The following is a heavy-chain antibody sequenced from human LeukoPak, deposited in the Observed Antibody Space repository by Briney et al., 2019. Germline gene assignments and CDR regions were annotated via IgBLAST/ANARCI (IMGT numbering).Heavy chain of an antibody. D-gene: IGHD2-15*01. CDR2: IYYSGST. Sequence: PSETLSLTCTISSGSISSSSYYWGWIRQPPGKGLEWIADIYYSGSTYYNPSLKSRVSISIDTSNNHFSLRLSSVTAADTAVYYCARAGRSAGMYWGQGTLVTVSS. CDR3: ARAGRSAGMY. CDR1: SGSISSSSYY. J-gene: IGHJ4*02. V-gene: IGHV4-39*02.